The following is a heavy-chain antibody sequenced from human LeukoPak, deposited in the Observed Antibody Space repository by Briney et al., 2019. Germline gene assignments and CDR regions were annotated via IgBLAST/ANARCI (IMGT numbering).Heavy chain of an antibody. CDR1: GGSISSTNYY. J-gene: IGHJ4*02. CDR3: AREPRDGYNSLDY. D-gene: IGHD5-24*01. V-gene: IGHV4-61*02. CDR2: IYTSGST. Sequence: SQTLSLTCTVSGGSISSTNYYWSWIRQPAGKGLEWIGRIYTSGSTNYNPSLKSRVTISVDTSKNQFSLELSSVTAADTAVYYCAREPRDGYNSLDYWGQGTLVTVSS.